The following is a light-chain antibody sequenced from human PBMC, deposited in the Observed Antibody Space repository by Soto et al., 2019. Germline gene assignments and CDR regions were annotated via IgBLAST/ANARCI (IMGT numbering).Light chain of an antibody. CDR1: SSNIGAGYD. CDR3: QSYDSSLRMV. CDR2: GNS. Sequence: QSVLTQPPSVSGAPGQRVTISCTGSSSNIGAGYDVHWYQQPPGTAPKLLIYGNSNRPSGVPDRFSGSKSGTSASLAITGLQAEDEADYYCQSYDSSLRMVFGGGTKLTVL. J-gene: IGLJ2*01. V-gene: IGLV1-40*01.